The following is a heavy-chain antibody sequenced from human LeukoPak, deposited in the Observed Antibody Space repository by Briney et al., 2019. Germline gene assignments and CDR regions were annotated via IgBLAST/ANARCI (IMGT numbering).Heavy chain of an antibody. CDR3: ARGGNYSNFFDY. J-gene: IGHJ4*02. CDR1: GGSFSGYY. CDR2: INHSGST. D-gene: IGHD3-10*01. V-gene: IGHV4-34*01. Sequence: SVTLSLTCAVYGGSFSGYYWSWIRQPPGKGLEWIGEINHSGSTNYNPSLKSRVTISVDTSKNQFSLKLSSVTAADTAVYYCARGGNYSNFFDYWGQGTLVTVSS.